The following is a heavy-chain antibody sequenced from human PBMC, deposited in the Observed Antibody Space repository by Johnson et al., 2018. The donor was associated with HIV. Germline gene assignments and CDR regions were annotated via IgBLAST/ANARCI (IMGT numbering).Heavy chain of an antibody. J-gene: IGHJ3*01. CDR1: GFTFKNAW. CDR2: IKTKYHDETT. V-gene: IGHV3-15*01. CDR3: TTGSCIDGVCYAFDV. Sequence: VQLVESGGGFVKPEGSLRLSCAASGFTFKNAWMHWVRPAPGKGLEWIGRIKTKYHDETTDYAAPVKDRFAISRADSKNTVYLQMNSLKAEDTAVYYCTTGSCIDGVCYAFDVWGQGTMVTVSS. D-gene: IGHD2-8*01.